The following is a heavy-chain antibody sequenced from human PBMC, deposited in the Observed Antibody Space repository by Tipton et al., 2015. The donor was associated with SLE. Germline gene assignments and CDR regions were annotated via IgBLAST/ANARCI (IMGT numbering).Heavy chain of an antibody. V-gene: IGHV4-39*07. CDR3: ARAAWMSSAWAFDI. Sequence: TLSLTCTVSGGSVSSGSYYWSWIRQPPGKGLEWIGEINHSGSTNYNPSLKSRVTISVDTSKNQFSLKLSSVTAADTAVFYCARAAWMSSAWAFDIWGQGTMVTVSS. CDR1: GGSVSSGSYY. J-gene: IGHJ3*02. CDR2: INHSGST. D-gene: IGHD6-25*01.